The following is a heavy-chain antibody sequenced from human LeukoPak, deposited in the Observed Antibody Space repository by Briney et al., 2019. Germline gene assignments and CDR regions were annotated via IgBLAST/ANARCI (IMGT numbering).Heavy chain of an antibody. CDR3: ARYYGGNSGDAFDI. V-gene: IGHV3-53*01. D-gene: IGHD4-23*01. J-gene: IGHJ3*02. Sequence: PGGSLRLSCAASGFTVSSNYMSWVRQAPGKGLEWVSVIYSGGSTYYADSVKGRFTISRDNSKNTLYLQMNSLRAEDTAVYYCARYYGGNSGDAFDIWGQGTMVTVSS. CDR1: GFTVSSNY. CDR2: IYSGGST.